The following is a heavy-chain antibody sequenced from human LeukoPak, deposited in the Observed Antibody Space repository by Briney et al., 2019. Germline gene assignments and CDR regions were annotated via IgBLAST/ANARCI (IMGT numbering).Heavy chain of an antibody. Sequence: SETLSLTCAVYGGSFSGYHRTWIRQSPGKGLEWIGDINPSGSTYYNPSLKSRLTISVDTSKNQFSLKLRSVTAADTAVYYCARGRHDITMIVVVMTSVSYYLDVWGKGTTVTVS. D-gene: IGHD3-22*01. J-gene: IGHJ6*03. CDR1: GGSFSGYH. CDR3: ARGRHDITMIVVVMTSVSYYLDV. V-gene: IGHV4-34*01. CDR2: INPSGST.